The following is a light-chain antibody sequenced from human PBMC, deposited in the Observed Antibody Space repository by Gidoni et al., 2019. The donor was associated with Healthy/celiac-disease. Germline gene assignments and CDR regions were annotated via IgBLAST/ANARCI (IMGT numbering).Light chain of an antibody. J-gene: IGKJ1*01. V-gene: IGKV4-1*01. CDR3: QQYYSTPPT. CDR2: WAS. Sequence: DIVMTQSQDSLAVSLGERATINCKSSQSVLYSSNNKNYLAWYQPKPGQPPKLLIYWASTRESGVPDRFSGSGSGTDFTLTISSLQAEDVAVYYCQQYYSTPPTFGQGTKVEIK. CDR1: QSVLYSSNNKNY.